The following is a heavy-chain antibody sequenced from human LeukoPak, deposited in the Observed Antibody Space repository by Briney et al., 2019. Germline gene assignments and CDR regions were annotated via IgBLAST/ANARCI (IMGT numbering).Heavy chain of an antibody. D-gene: IGHD6-19*01. V-gene: IGHV4-30-2*01. CDR3: ARDGGRGGDASGWYNWFDP. Sequence: PSETLSLTCTVSGGSISSGGYYWSWIRQPPGKGLEWIGYIYHSGSTYYNPSLKSRVTISVDPSKNQFSLKLSSVTAADTAVYFCARDGGRGGDASGWYNWFDPWGQGTLVTVSS. CDR1: GGSISSGGYY. CDR2: IYHSGST. J-gene: IGHJ5*02.